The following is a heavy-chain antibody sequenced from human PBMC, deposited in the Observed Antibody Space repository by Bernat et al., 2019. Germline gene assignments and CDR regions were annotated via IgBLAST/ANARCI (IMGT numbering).Heavy chain of an antibody. V-gene: IGHV3-30-3*01. Sequence: QVQLVESGGGVVQPGRSLRLSCAASGFTFSSYAMHWVRQAPGKGLELVAVISYDGSNKYYADSVKGRFTISRDNSKNTLYLQMNSLRAEDTAVYYCASEPPPTGDDYWGQGTLVTVSS. CDR3: ASEPPPTGDDY. CDR1: GFTFSSYA. J-gene: IGHJ4*02. CDR2: ISYDGSNK. D-gene: IGHD7-27*01.